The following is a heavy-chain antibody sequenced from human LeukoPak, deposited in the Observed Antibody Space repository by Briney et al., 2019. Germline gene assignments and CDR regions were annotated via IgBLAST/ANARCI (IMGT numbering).Heavy chain of an antibody. CDR2: IGTYGGDT. Sequence: ASVKVSCKATSRISCVRQAPGQGPEWMGWIGTYGGDTYYAQKFQGRITVTTDTSTSTVYMELRNLRSDDTAVYYCARDLWNFYDDSGYNRDFDSWGQGTLVTVSS. D-gene: IGHD3-22*01. J-gene: IGHJ5*01. CDR3: ARDLWNFYDDSGYNRDFDS. CDR1: TSR. V-gene: IGHV1-18*01.